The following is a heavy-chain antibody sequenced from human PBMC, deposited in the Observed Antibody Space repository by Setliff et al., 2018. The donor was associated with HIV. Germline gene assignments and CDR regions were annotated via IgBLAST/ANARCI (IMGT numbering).Heavy chain of an antibody. J-gene: IGHJ6*02. CDR3: ARDRPGGSGYYYYYYGMDV. D-gene: IGHD3-22*01. CDR1: GGSFSGYY. CDR2: IIHSGST. V-gene: IGHV4-34*12. Sequence: SETLSLTCAVYGGSFSGYYWSWIRQPPGKGLEWIGEIIHSGSTNYNPSLKSRVTISVDTSKNQFSLKLSSVTAADTAVYYCARDRPGGSGYYYYYYGMDVWGQGTTVTVSS.